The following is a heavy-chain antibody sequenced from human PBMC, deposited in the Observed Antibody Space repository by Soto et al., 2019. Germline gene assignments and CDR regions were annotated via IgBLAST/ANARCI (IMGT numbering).Heavy chain of an antibody. V-gene: IGHV1-69*12. CDR3: ARDRHYYDSSGYPDAFDI. CDR1: GGTFSSYA. J-gene: IGHJ3*02. D-gene: IGHD3-22*01. Sequence: QVQLVQSGAEVKKPGSSVKVSCKASGGTFSSYAISWVRQAPGQGLEWMGGIIPIFGTANYAQKFQGRVTITADESTSTAYMELSSLRSEDTAVYYCARDRHYYDSSGYPDAFDIWGQGPMVTVSS. CDR2: IIPIFGTA.